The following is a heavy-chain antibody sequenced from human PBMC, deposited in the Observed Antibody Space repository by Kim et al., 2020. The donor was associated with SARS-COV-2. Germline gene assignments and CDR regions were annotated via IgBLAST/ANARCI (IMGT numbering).Heavy chain of an antibody. J-gene: IGHJ1*01. V-gene: IGHV3-74*01. CDR3: ARPSGWSPQYFQH. D-gene: IGHD6-19*01. Sequence: GGSLRLSCAASGFTFSSYWMHWVRQAPGKGLVRVSRINSDGSSTSYAGSVKGRFTISRDNAKNTLYLQMNSLRAEDTAVYYCARPSGWSPQYFQHWGQGTLVTVSS. CDR2: INSDGSST. CDR1: GFTFSSYW.